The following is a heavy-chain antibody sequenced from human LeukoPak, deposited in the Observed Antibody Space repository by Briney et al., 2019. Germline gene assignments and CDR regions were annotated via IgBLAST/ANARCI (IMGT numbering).Heavy chain of an antibody. Sequence: PSETLSLTCTVSGGSTSNYYWSWIRQPPGKGLEWIGYIYYSGSTNHNPSLKSRVTISVDTSKNQFSLKLSSVTAADTAVYYCARAGQFIAARPITFDYWGQGTLVTVSS. CDR1: GGSTSNYY. J-gene: IGHJ4*02. CDR2: IYYSGST. V-gene: IGHV4-59*01. CDR3: ARAGQFIAARPITFDY. D-gene: IGHD6-6*01.